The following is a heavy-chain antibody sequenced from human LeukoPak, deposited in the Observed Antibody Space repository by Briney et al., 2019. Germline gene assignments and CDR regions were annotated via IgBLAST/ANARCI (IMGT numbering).Heavy chain of an antibody. V-gene: IGHV4-59*01. D-gene: IGHD6-19*01. CDR1: GGSISSYY. CDR2: IYYSGST. J-gene: IGHJ4*02. CDR3: AREPPPLYGSGLDY. Sequence: SETLSLTCTVSGGSISSYYWSWIRQPPGKGLEWIGYIYYSGSTNYNPSLKSRVTISVDTSKNQFSLKLSSVTAADTAVYYCAREPPPLYGSGLDYWGQGTLVTVSS.